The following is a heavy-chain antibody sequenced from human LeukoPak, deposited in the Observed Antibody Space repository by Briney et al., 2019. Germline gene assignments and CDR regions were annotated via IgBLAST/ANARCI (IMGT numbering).Heavy chain of an antibody. V-gene: IGHV3-7*03. CDR2: IKQDGSEK. Sequence: GALRLSCAASGFTFSGDGMHWVRQAPGKGLEWVANIKQDGSEKYYVDSVKGRFTISRDNAKNSLYLQMNSLRAEDTAVYYCARGSYSSSWPFDYWGQGTLVTVSS. D-gene: IGHD6-13*01. CDR1: GFTFSGDG. CDR3: ARGSYSSSWPFDY. J-gene: IGHJ4*02.